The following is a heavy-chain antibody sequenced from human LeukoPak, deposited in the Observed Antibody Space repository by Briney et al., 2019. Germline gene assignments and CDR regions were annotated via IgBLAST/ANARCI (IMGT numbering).Heavy chain of an antibody. CDR3: ARDLLGSDPLDY. V-gene: IGHV1-46*01. CDR1: GYSFTSNY. D-gene: IGHD3-16*02. Sequence: ASVKVSCKASGYSFTSNYIHWVRQAPGQGLEWMGMIYPRDGSTSYAQKFQGRVTVTRDTSTSTVHMELSGLRSEDTAVYYCARDLLGSDPLDYWGQGTLVTVSS. CDR2: IYPRDGST. J-gene: IGHJ4*02.